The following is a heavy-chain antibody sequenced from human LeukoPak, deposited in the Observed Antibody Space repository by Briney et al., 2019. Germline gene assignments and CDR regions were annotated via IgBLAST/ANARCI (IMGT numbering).Heavy chain of an antibody. CDR2: IRYDGSNK. J-gene: IGHJ6*03. D-gene: IGHD2/OR15-2a*01. CDR3: AKGLSMPPDV. CDR1: GFTFSSYG. Sequence: GGSLRLSCAASGFTFSSYGMHWVRQAPGKGLEWVAFIRYDGSNKYYADSVKGRFTISRDNSNNTLYLQMNRLRAEDTAVYYCAKGLSMPPDVWGKGTTVTVSS. V-gene: IGHV3-30*02.